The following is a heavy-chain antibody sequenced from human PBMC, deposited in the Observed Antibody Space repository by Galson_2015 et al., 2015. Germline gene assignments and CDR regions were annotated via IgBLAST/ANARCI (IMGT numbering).Heavy chain of an antibody. CDR3: ARVQQGITMVRGVTYHDAFDI. D-gene: IGHD3-10*01. CDR2: IKQDGSEK. CDR1: GFTFSSYW. V-gene: IGHV3-7*03. Sequence: SLRLSCAASGFTFSSYWMSWVRQAPGKGLEWVANIKQDGSEKYYVDSVKGRFTISRDNAKNSLYLQMNSLRAEDTAVYYCARVQQGITMVRGVTYHDAFDIWGQGTMVTVSS. J-gene: IGHJ3*02.